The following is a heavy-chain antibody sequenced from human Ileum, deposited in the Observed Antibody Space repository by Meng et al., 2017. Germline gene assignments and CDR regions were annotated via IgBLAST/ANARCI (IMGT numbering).Heavy chain of an antibody. CDR3: ARGSYASGWGY. D-gene: IGHD6-19*01. V-gene: IGHV6-1*01. J-gene: IGHJ4*02. CDR1: GDSVSSNSAA. Sequence: VNLRQSDQGRGNRQQSLSLTWAISGDSVSSNSAAWNWTRPSAWRGLGWLGRTYYRSKWYNDYAVSVKSRININPDTSKNEFSLHLNYVTPEDTGVYYCARGSYASGWGYWGQGTLVTVSS. CDR2: TYYRSKWYN.